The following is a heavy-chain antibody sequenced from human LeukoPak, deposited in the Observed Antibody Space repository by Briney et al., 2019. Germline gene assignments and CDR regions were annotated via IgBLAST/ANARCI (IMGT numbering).Heavy chain of an antibody. V-gene: IGHV3-9*01. CDR3: AKDIKATPPDTAMVMDAFDI. D-gene: IGHD5-18*01. J-gene: IGHJ3*02. CDR2: ISWNSGSI. Sequence: GGSLRLSCAASGFTFDDYAMHWVRQAPGKGLEWVSGISWNSGSIGYADSVKGRFTISRDNAKNSLYLQMNSLRAEDTALYYCAKDIKATPPDTAMVMDAFDIWGQGTMVTVSS. CDR1: GFTFDDYA.